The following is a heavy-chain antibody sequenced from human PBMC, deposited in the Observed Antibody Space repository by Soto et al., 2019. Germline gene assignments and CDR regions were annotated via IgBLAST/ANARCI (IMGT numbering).Heavy chain of an antibody. CDR1: GYNFSDYY. CDR2: VSPKSGGT. J-gene: IGHJ5*02. Sequence: QVQLVQSAAEVKKPGASVKVSCKASGYNFSDYYIHWVRQDPGQGLEWLGWVSPKSGGTNYAQKFKGRVSMTRDTSRNTVYMDLSGLKSDDTAVFYCAREISGGGTLNWFDPWGQGTLVTVSS. D-gene: IGHD2-8*02. V-gene: IGHV1-2*02. CDR3: AREISGGGTLNWFDP.